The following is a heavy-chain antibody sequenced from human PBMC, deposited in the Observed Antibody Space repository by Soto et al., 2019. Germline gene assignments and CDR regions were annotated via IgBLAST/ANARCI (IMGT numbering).Heavy chain of an antibody. D-gene: IGHD6-19*01. CDR3: ATLGLIAVAGTPFDY. Sequence: EVQLVESGGGLVQPGRSLRLSCAASGFTFDDYAMHWVRQAPGKGLEWVSGISWNSGSIGYADSVKGRFTISRDNAKNSLYLQMKSLRAEDTALYYCATLGLIAVAGTPFDYWGQGTLVTVSS. CDR2: ISWNSGSI. V-gene: IGHV3-9*01. J-gene: IGHJ4*02. CDR1: GFTFDDYA.